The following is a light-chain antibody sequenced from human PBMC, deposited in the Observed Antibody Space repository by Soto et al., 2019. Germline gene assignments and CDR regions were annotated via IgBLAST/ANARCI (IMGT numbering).Light chain of an antibody. V-gene: IGLV2-23*01. J-gene: IGLJ1*01. CDR2: EGS. Sequence: QSVLTQPASVSGSPGQSTTISCTGTSNDVGSYNLVSWYQHHPGKAPKLMIFEGSKRPSGVSNRFSGSKSGNTASLTISGLQAEDEADFSCCSYAGSNFYVFGTGTKVTVL. CDR3: CSYAGSNFYV. CDR1: SNDVGSYNL.